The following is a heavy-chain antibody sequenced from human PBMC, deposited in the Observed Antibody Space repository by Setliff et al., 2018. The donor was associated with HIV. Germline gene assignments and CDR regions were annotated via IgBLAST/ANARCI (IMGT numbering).Heavy chain of an antibody. CDR3: ARGRRDCSSGSCYGPYYMDV. D-gene: IGHD2-15*01. CDR2: INTDERYT. Sequence: GGSLRLSCAASGFTFDDYAMYWVRQAPGKGLVWVSRINTDERYTLYADSVKGRFTISRDNAKSTLYLQMNSLRAEDTATYYCARGRRDCSSGSCYGPYYMDVWGKGTTVTVSS. CDR1: GFTFDDYA. J-gene: IGHJ6*03. V-gene: IGHV3-74*01.